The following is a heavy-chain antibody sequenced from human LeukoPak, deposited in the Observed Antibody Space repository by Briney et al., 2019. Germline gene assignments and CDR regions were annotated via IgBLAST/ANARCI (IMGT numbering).Heavy chain of an antibody. J-gene: IGHJ6*03. Sequence: ASVKVSCKASGYTFTSYGISWVRQAPGQGLEWMGWISAYNGNTNYAQKLQGRVTMTTETSTSTAYMELRRRRSDDTAVYYCARGRGFSDGYYYYYMDGWGKGSTVTVSS. CDR2: ISAYNGNT. CDR3: ARGRGFSDGYYYYYMDG. D-gene: IGHD5-18*01. CDR1: GYTFTSYG. V-gene: IGHV1-18*01.